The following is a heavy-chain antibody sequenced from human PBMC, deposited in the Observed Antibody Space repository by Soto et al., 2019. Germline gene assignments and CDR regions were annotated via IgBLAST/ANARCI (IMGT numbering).Heavy chain of an antibody. Sequence: GESLKISCTASGFTFGDYAMSWFRQAPGKGLEWVGFIRSKADGGTTEYAASVKGRFTFSRDDSKSIAYLQMNILKTEDTAVYYCARGFDFWTYWGQGTLVTVSS. J-gene: IGHJ4*02. D-gene: IGHD3-3*01. CDR2: IRSKADGGTT. CDR3: ARGFDFWTY. V-gene: IGHV3-49*03. CDR1: GFTFGDYA.